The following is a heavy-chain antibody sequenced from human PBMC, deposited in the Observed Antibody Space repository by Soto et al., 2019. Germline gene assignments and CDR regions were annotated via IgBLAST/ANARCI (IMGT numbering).Heavy chain of an antibody. V-gene: IGHV1-46*01. Sequence: VQLVQSGAEVKKPGASVKVSCKASGYTFTSYHMHWVRQAPGQGLEWMGIINPSGGSTSYAQKFQGRVTMTRDTSTSTGYMELSSLRSEDTAVYYCARVYCSGGGCYGIDYWGQGTLVTVSS. D-gene: IGHD2-15*01. J-gene: IGHJ4*02. CDR2: INPSGGST. CDR1: GYTFTSYH. CDR3: ARVYCSGGGCYGIDY.